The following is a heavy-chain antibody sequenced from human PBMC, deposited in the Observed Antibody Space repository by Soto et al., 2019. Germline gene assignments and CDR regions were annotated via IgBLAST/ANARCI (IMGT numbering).Heavy chain of an antibody. CDR1: GLTFDDYA. D-gene: IGHD3-10*01. Sequence: PGGSLRLSCAASGLTFDDYAMHWVRRVPGKGLEWVSYISSSSSTIDYADSVKGRFTISRDNAKNSLYLQMNSLRAEDTAVYYCARADYYYGSGSYPGYWGQGTLVTVSS. CDR3: ARADYYYGSGSYPGY. J-gene: IGHJ4*02. CDR2: ISSSSSTI. V-gene: IGHV3-48*04.